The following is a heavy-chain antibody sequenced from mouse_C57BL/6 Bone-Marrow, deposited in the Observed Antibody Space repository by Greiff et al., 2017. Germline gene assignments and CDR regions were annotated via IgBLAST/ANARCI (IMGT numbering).Heavy chain of an antibody. D-gene: IGHD1-1*01. CDR2: FSSGGSYT. CDR1: GFTFSSYG. CDR3: ASHVRYYGSSWGYFDY. Sequence: EVMLVESGGDLVKPGGSLKLSCAASGFTFSSYGMSWVRQTPDKRLEWVATFSSGGSYTYSPDSVKGRFTISRDNAKKTLYLQMSSLKSEDTAMYYCASHVRYYGSSWGYFDYWGQGTTLTVSS. V-gene: IGHV5-6*01. J-gene: IGHJ2*01.